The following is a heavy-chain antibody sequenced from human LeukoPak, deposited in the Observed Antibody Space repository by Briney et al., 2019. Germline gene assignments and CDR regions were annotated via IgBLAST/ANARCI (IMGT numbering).Heavy chain of an antibody. Sequence: GSLRLSCAASGFTFSSYSMNWVRQAPGKGLEWVSYISSSSSTIYYADSVKGRFTISRDNAKNSLYLQMNSLRAEDTAVYYCARETRDYGRHYYYMDVWGKGTTVTVSS. D-gene: IGHD4-17*01. V-gene: IGHV3-48*01. CDR2: ISSSSSTI. CDR3: ARETRDYGRHYYYMDV. J-gene: IGHJ6*03. CDR1: GFTFSSYS.